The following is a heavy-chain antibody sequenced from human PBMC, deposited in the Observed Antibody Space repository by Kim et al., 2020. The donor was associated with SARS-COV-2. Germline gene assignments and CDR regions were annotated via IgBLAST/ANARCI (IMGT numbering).Heavy chain of an antibody. V-gene: IGHV4-34*01. CDR1: GGSFSGYY. CDR2: INHSGST. CDR3: ARGRVSSSGY. Sequence: SETLSLICAVYGGSFSGYYWSWIRQPPGKGLEWIGEINHSGSTNYNPSLKSRVTISVDTSKNQFSLKLSSVTAADTAVYYCARGRVSSSGYWGQGTLVTV. D-gene: IGHD3-22*01. J-gene: IGHJ4*02.